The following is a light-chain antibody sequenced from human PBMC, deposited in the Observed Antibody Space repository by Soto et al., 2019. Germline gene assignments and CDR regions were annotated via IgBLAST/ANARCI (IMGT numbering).Light chain of an antibody. CDR3: QEYNGNSGLT. CDR2: SAS. CDR1: QNIRSW. V-gene: IGKV1-5*03. Sequence: DIQMTQSPSTLSASVGDRVTITCRASQNIRSWLAWYQQKPGKAPELLIYSASGLESGVPSRFSGSGSGTEFTLTISSLQPDDFATYYSQEYNGNSGLTFGGGTKVEIK. J-gene: IGKJ4*01.